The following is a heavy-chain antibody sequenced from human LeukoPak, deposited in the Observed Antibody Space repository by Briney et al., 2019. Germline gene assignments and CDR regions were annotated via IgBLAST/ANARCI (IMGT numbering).Heavy chain of an antibody. D-gene: IGHD4-23*01. V-gene: IGHV1-2*02. CDR1: GYTFTGYY. Sequence: ASVKVSCKASGYTFTGYYMHWVRQAPGQGLEWMGWINPNSGGTNYAQKFQGRVTMTRDTSISTAYMELSRLRSDDTAVYYCARVGYGGNCGWFDPWGQGTLVTVSS. CDR2: INPNSGGT. J-gene: IGHJ5*02. CDR3: ARVGYGGNCGWFDP.